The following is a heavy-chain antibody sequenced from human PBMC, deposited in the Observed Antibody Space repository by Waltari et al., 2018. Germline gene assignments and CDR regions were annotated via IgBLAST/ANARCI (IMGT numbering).Heavy chain of an antibody. Sequence: QVQLQESGPGLVKPSQTLSLTCTVSGGSISSGSYYWSWIRQPAGKGLEWIGRIYTSGSTNYNPALKSRVTISVDTSKNPFSLKLSSVTAADTAVYYCARDRSERGSSWSLDYWGQGTLVTVSS. J-gene: IGHJ4*02. CDR1: GGSISSGSYY. V-gene: IGHV4-61*02. CDR3: ARDRSERGSSWSLDY. CDR2: IYTSGST. D-gene: IGHD6-13*01.